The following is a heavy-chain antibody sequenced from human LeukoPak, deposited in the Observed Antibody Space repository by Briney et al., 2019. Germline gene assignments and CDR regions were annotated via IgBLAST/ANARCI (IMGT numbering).Heavy chain of an antibody. D-gene: IGHD3-10*01. CDR2: IYYSGST. CDR1: GGSISSSSYY. Sequence: SETLSLTCTVSGGSISSSSYYWGWIRQPPGKVLEWIGSIYYSGSTYYNPSLKSRVTISVDTSKNQFSLKLSSVTAADTAVYYCAREGYYYGSGSYYLDYWGQGTLVTVSS. CDR3: AREGYYYGSGSYYLDY. J-gene: IGHJ4*02. V-gene: IGHV4-39*02.